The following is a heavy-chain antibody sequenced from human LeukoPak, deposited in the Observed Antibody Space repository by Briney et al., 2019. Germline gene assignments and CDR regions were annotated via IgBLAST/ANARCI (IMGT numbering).Heavy chain of an antibody. CDR2: IYSGDNT. J-gene: IGHJ4*02. Sequence: GGSLRLSCAASGFTVSSNYMSWVRQAPGKGLEWVSVIYSGDNTNYADSVKGRFTISRDKSKNTLYLQMNSLRAEDTAVYYCARGHSNYGDYFDYWGQGALVTVSS. D-gene: IGHD4-11*01. CDR3: ARGHSNYGDYFDY. CDR1: GFTVSSNY. V-gene: IGHV3-66*01.